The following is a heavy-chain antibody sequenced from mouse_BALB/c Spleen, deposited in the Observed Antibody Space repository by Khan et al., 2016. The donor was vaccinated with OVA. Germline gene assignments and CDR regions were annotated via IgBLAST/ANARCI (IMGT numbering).Heavy chain of an antibody. CDR1: GYSFTLYY. Sequence: EVELVESGPDLVKPGASVKISCKASGYSFTLYYMTWVKQSHGKSLEWIGRVNPNTGGSDYNQEFKDKAILTVDKSSNTAYMELHSLTSEDSAVYYCARGYDFFAYWGQGTLVTVSA. J-gene: IGHJ3*01. D-gene: IGHD2-14*01. CDR2: VNPNTGGS. V-gene: IGHV1-26*01. CDR3: ARGYDFFAY.